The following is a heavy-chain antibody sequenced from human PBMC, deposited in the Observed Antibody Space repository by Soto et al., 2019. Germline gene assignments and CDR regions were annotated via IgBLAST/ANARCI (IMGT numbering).Heavy chain of an antibody. D-gene: IGHD2-2*01. CDR1: GYTFTSYD. Sequence: ASVKVSCKASGYTFTSYDINWVRQATGQGLEWMGWMNSNSGNTGYAQKFQGRVTMTRNTSISTAYMELSSLRSEDTAVYYCARELVVVPAAIANDYWGQGTLVTVSS. CDR3: ARELVVVPAAIANDY. CDR2: MNSNSGNT. V-gene: IGHV1-8*01. J-gene: IGHJ4*02.